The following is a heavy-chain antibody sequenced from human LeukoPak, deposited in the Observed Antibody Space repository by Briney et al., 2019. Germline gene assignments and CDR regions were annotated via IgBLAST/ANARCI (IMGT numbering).Heavy chain of an antibody. J-gene: IGHJ4*02. CDR3: ARRKDEVTATFDY. D-gene: IGHD2-21*02. V-gene: IGHV4-39*01. Sequence: ETPSLTCTVSGGSVSSSLYYWGWIRQPPGKGLEWIGNIFYSVSTYYNPSLKSRVTISVDTSKNQFSLKVRGVTAADTAVYYCARRKDEVTATFDYWGQGIMVSVSS. CDR1: GGSVSSSLYY. CDR2: IFYSVST.